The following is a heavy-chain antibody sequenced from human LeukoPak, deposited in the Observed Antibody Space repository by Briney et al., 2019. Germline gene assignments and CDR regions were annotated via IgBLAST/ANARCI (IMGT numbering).Heavy chain of an antibody. D-gene: IGHD2-2*01. J-gene: IGHJ4*02. V-gene: IGHV1-24*01. CDR1: GYTLTELS. Sequence: ASVKVSCKVSGYTLTELSMHWVRQAPGKGLEWMGGFDPEDGETIYAQKFQGRVTMTEDTSTDTAYMELSSLRSEDTAVYYCATEGGDYCSSTSCYFNYWGQGTLVTVSS. CDR3: ATEGGDYCSSTSCYFNY. CDR2: FDPEDGET.